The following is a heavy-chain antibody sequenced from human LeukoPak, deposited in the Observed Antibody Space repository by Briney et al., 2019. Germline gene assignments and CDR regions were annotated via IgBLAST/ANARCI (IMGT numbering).Heavy chain of an antibody. CDR1: TYTFTASY. D-gene: IGHD5-12*01. CDR2: IHPNTGTT. Sequence: GASVTVSCMPSTYTFTASYIHWVRQAPGQGLEWMGWIHPNTGTTNFAQTFQGRVALTRDASITTAYIDLSSLRSDDTAMYYCARHSGEQWLSHFDYWGQRTLVTVSS. V-gene: IGHV1-2*02. CDR3: ARHSGEQWLSHFDY. J-gene: IGHJ4*02.